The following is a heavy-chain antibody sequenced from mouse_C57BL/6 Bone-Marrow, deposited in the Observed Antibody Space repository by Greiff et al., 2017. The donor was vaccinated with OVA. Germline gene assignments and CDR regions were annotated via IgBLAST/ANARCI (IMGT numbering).Heavy chain of an antibody. J-gene: IGHJ3*01. CDR2: INPNYGTT. CDR3: ASPYYYGSSYGAWFAY. V-gene: IGHV1-39*01. D-gene: IGHD1-1*01. CDR1: GYSFTDYN. Sequence: VQLKESGPELVKPGASVKISCKASGYSFTDYNMNWVKQSNGKSLEWIGVINPNYGTTSYNQKFKGKATLTVDQSSSTAYMQLNSLTSEDSAVYYCASPYYYGSSYGAWFAYWGQGTLVTVSA.